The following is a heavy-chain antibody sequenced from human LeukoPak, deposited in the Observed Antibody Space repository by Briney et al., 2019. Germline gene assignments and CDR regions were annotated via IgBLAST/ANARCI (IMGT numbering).Heavy chain of an antibody. CDR2: TYYRSKWLV. D-gene: IGHD3-16*01. V-gene: IGHV6-1*01. CDR3: TRFYDTNSFDY. J-gene: IGHJ4*02. Sequence: SQTLSLTCAISGDSVSGSSVAWNWIRQSPSRGLEWLGRTYYRSKWLVDYAESLKGRITINADTSKNQLSLQLHSVTPEDTAIYYCTRFYDTNSFDYWGQGTLVPVSS. CDR1: GDSVSGSSVA.